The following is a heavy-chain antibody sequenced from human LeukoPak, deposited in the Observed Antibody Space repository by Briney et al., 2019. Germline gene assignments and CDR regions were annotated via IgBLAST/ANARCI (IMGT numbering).Heavy chain of an antibody. CDR2: FYSGGNT. CDR1: GLTVSSNS. Sequence: GGSRRFSCAASGLTVSSNSLNWVRQAPGKGLEWVSVFYSGGNTYYADSVKGRFTISRDNSKNTLSLQMNSLRAEDTAVYYCAKSAGDYGGIHGAFDIWGQGTMVTVSS. CDR3: AKSAGDYGGIHGAFDI. V-gene: IGHV3-66*01. J-gene: IGHJ3*02. D-gene: IGHD4-23*01.